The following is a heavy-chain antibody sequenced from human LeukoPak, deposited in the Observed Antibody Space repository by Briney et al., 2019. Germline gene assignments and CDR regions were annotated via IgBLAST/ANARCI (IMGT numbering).Heavy chain of an antibody. CDR1: GFTFSSYA. V-gene: IGHV3-30-3*01. CDR3: ARDIGVGSSGYYGYFDY. CDR2: ISYDGSNK. Sequence: GGSLRLSCSASGFTFSSYAMHWVRQAPGKGLEWVALISYDGSNKYFADSVRGRFTISRDNSKNTLYLQMNSLRAEDTAVYCCARDIGVGSSGYYGYFDYWGQGTLVTVSS. D-gene: IGHD3-22*01. J-gene: IGHJ4*02.